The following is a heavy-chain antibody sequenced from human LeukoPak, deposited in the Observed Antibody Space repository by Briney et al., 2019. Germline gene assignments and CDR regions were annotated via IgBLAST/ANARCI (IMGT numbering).Heavy chain of an antibody. J-gene: IGHJ5*02. Sequence: SETLSLTCTVSGGSIGSGGYYWSWIRQHPGKGLEWIGYIYYSGSTYYNPSLKSRVTISVDTSKNQFSLKLSSVTAADTAVYYCARVGYIVVVPAAIPHWFDPWGQGTLVTVSS. CDR3: ARVGYIVVVPAAIPHWFDP. CDR2: IYYSGST. CDR1: GGSIGSGGYY. V-gene: IGHV4-31*03. D-gene: IGHD2-2*02.